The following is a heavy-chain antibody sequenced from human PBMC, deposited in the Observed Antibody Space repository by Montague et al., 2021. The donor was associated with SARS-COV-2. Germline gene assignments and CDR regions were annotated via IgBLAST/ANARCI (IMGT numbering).Heavy chain of an antibody. CDR3: ASYRDYGDYY. Sequence: TLSLTCAVSGGSVSSGGYSWYWIREAPGKGLEWIGHIHHSGNTYYNPSLESRVTISGDRPKNQFSLKVTSITAADTAVYYCASYRDYGDYYWGQGTLATVSS. CDR1: GGSVSSGGYS. V-gene: IGHV4-30-2*01. D-gene: IGHD4-17*01. J-gene: IGHJ4*02. CDR2: IHHSGNT.